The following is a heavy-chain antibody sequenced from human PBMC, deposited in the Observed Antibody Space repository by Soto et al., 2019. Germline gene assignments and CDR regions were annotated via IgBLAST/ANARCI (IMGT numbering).Heavy chain of an antibody. CDR1: GGSISSYY. D-gene: IGHD3-3*01. J-gene: IGHJ6*02. Sequence: WETLSLTCTVSGGSISSYYWSWIRQPAGKGLEWIGRIYTSGSTNYNPSLKSRVTMSVDTSKNQFSLKLSSVTAADTAVYYCARGGYDFWSVGNGMDVWGQGXTVTVYS. CDR3: ARGGYDFWSVGNGMDV. V-gene: IGHV4-4*07. CDR2: IYTSGST.